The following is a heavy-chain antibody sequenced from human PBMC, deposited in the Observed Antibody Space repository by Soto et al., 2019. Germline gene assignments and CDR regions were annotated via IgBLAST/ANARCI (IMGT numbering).Heavy chain of an antibody. J-gene: IGHJ5*02. V-gene: IGHV3-73*01. D-gene: IGHD3-16*01. Sequence: EVQLVESGGGLVQPGGSLKLSCAASGFTFSGSAMHWVRQASGKGLEWVGRIRSKANSYATAYAASVKGRFTISRDDSKNTAYLQMNSLKTEDKAVYYCIRALGNWFDPWGQGTLVTVSS. CDR3: IRALGNWFDP. CDR2: IRSKANSYAT. CDR1: GFTFSGSA.